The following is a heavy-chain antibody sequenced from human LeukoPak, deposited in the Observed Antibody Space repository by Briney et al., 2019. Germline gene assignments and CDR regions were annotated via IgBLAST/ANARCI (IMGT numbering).Heavy chain of an antibody. D-gene: IGHD2/OR15-2a*01. V-gene: IGHV4-34*01. Sequence: TSETLSLTCAVYGGSFSGYYWSWIRQPPGKGLEWIGEINHSGSTNYNPSLKSRVTISADTTKNQFSLKLDSVTAADTAVYYCANSGLLRDPFNYWGQGTLVTVSS. CDR2: INHSGST. J-gene: IGHJ4*02. CDR3: ANSGLLRDPFNY. CDR1: GGSFSGYY.